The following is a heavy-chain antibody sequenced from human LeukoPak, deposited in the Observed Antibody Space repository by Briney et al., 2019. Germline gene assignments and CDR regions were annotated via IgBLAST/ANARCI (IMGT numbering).Heavy chain of an antibody. CDR1: GYTFTGYY. V-gene: IGHV1-2*02. CDR3: ARDRVGSGWPRPYYLEF. D-gene: IGHD6-19*01. Sequence: GASVKVSCKPSGYTFTGYYLHWVRQAPGQALEWMGWISPNTGATIYAQNFQGRVTMSRDTSISTAYLDLSSLRSDDTAVYYCARDRVGSGWPRPYYLEFWGQGTLVTVSS. J-gene: IGHJ4*02. CDR2: ISPNTGAT.